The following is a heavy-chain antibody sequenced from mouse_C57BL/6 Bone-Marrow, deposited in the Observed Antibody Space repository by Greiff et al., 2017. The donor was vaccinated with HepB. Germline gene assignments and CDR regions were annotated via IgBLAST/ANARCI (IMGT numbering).Heavy chain of an antibody. V-gene: IGHV1-63*01. CDR2: IYPGGGYT. CDR1: GYTFTNYW. CDR3: ARREIYFDY. Sequence: VQLQQSGAELVRPGTSVKMSCKASGYTFTNYWIGWAKQRPGHGLEWIGDIYPGGGYTNYNEKFKGTATLTADKSSSTAYMQCSSLTSEDSAIYYCARREIYFDYWGQGTTLTVSS. J-gene: IGHJ2*01.